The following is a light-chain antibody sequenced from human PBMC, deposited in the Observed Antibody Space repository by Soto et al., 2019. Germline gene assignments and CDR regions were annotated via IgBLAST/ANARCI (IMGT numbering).Light chain of an antibody. CDR1: NDDVGDYNY. V-gene: IGLV2-14*03. CDR2: YVT. J-gene: IGLJ1*01. Sequence: QSALTQPASVSGSPGQSITISCTGTNDDVGDYNYVSWYQQHPDSAPKLLIYYVTNRPSGVSNRFSGSKSGNTASLTISGLQAEDEADYYCSSYRSSSTLEVFGTGTTLTVL. CDR3: SSYRSSSTLEV.